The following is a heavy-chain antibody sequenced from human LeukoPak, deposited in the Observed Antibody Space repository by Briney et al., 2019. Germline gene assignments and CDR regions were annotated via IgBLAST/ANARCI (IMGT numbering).Heavy chain of an antibody. CDR1: GGSFSGYY. CDR2: INHSGST. V-gene: IGHV4-34*01. J-gene: IGHJ4*02. CDR3: ARESSGWYVGFDY. Sequence: SETLSLTCAVYGGSFSGYYWSWIRQPPGKGQEWIGEINHSGSTNYNPSLKSRVTISVDTSKNQFSLKLSSVTAADTAVYYCARESSGWYVGFDYWGQGTLVTVSS. D-gene: IGHD6-19*01.